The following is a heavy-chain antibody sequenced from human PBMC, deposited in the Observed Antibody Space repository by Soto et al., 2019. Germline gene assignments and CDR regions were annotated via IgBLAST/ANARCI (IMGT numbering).Heavy chain of an antibody. CDR2: IIPIFGTA. J-gene: IGHJ5*02. D-gene: IGHD6-13*01. CDR1: GGPFISYA. V-gene: IGHV1-69*05. Sequence: SVKGSCNASGGPFISYASSWVRQAPGQGLEWMGGIIPIFGTANYAQKFQGRVTITRDTSASTAYMELSSLRSEDTAVYYCVRRNVSATGIDWFDPWGQGTLVTVSS. CDR3: VRRNVSATGIDWFDP.